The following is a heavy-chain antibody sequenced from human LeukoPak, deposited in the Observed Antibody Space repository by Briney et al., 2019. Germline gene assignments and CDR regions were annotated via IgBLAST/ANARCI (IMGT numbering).Heavy chain of an antibody. D-gene: IGHD3-9*01. J-gene: IGHJ4*02. CDR1: GITFSRYA. Sequence: GGSLRLSCAASGITFSRYAMNWVRQAPGEGLEWVLYISSISNYIQYADSVKGRFTISRDNAKNSLYLQMNSLRDEDTAVYYCASDQSIGTDLRYFFDYWGQGTLVTVSS. V-gene: IGHV3-48*02. CDR2: ISSISNYI. CDR3: ASDQSIGTDLRYFFDY.